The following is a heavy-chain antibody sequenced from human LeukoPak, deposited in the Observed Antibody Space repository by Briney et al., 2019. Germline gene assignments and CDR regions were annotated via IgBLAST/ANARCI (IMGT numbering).Heavy chain of an antibody. CDR1: GYTFTGNH. CDR2: INPNSGGT. J-gene: IGHJ4*02. D-gene: IGHD2-21*02. CDR3: ARGGSTDSIHSCGGNCYFLDY. V-gene: IGHV1-2*02. Sequence: ASVKVSCKSSGYTFTGNHMHWVRQAPGQGLEWMGWINPNSGGTNYAQKFQGRVIMTRDTSISTAYMELSRLGSDDTAVYYCARGGSTDSIHSCGGNCYFLDYWGQGTLVTVSS.